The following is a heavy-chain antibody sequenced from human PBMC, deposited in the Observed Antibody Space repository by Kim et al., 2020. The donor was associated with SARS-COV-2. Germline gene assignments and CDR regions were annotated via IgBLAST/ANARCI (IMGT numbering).Heavy chain of an antibody. J-gene: IGHJ5*02. CDR2: DGGST. D-gene: IGHD3-10*01. V-gene: IGHV3-15*01. CDR3: TTWSGSS. Sequence: DGGSTDYAAPVKDRVTISRDDSKNTLYLQMDSLKTEDTAVFYCTTWSGSSWGQGTLVTVSS.